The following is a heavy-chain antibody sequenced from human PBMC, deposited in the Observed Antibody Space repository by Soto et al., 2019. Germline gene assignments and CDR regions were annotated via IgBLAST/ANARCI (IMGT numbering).Heavy chain of an antibody. CDR1: GFTFSSYG. CDR3: AKDRSPILGLLSLDA. Sequence: GGSLRLSCSASGFTFSSYGMIWVRQAPGKGLEWVSGISGSGGSTYYADSVKGRFTISRDNSKNTLYLQMNSLRAEDTAVYYCAKDRSPILGLLSLDAWGQGTLVTV. D-gene: IGHD2-2*02. CDR2: ISGSGGST. J-gene: IGHJ5*02. V-gene: IGHV3-23*01.